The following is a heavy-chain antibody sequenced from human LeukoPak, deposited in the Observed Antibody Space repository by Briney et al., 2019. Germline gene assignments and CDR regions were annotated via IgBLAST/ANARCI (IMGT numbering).Heavy chain of an antibody. CDR3: TTSFLFPSISAPVDY. CDR1: GFTFSNAW. Sequence: GGSLRLSCAASGFTFSNAWMSWVRQAPGKGLEWVGRIKSKTDGGTTDYAAPVKGRFTISRDDSKNTLYLQMNSLKTEDTAVYYCTTSFLFPSISAPVDYWGQGTLVTVSS. J-gene: IGHJ4*02. D-gene: IGHD2-2*01. V-gene: IGHV3-15*01. CDR2: IKSKTDGGTT.